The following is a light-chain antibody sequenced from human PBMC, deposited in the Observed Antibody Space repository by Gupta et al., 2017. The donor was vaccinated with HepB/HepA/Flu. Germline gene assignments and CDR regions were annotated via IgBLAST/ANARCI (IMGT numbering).Light chain of an antibody. J-gene: IGKJ4*01. CDR2: AAS. Sequence: QMTHSPSYLPASVGDRVTITCRASQSISSYLNWYQQKPGKAPKLLIYAASSLQSGVPSRFSGSGSGTDFTLTISSLQPEDFATYYCQQSYSTPPLTFGGGTKVEIK. V-gene: IGKV1-39*01. CDR3: QQSYSTPPLT. CDR1: QSISSY.